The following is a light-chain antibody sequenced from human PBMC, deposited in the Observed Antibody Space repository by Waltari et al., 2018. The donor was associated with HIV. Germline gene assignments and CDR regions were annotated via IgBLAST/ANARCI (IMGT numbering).Light chain of an antibody. CDR1: QRVSSN. CDR3: QQYNNWPSLT. CDR2: GAS. V-gene: IGKV3-15*01. Sequence: EIVMTQSPATLSVSPGERTTLSCRASQRVSSNLAWYQQKPGQAPRLLIYGASTRATGIPARFRGSGSGTEFTLTISSLQSEDFAVYYCQQYNNWPSLTFGGGTKVEIK. J-gene: IGKJ4*01.